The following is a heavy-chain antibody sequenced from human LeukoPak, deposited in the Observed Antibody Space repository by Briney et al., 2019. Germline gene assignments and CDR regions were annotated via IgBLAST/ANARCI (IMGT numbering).Heavy chain of an antibody. J-gene: IGHJ4*02. CDR1: GFTFSSYA. CDR2: ISGSGGST. CDR3: AKGGLRVFVY. Sequence: GGSLRLSCAASGFTFSSYAMRWVRQAPGKGLEWVSAISGSGGSTYYADSVKGRFTISRDNSKNTLYLPINSLRAEDTAVCYCAKGGLRVFVYSGQGTLVTVSS. V-gene: IGHV3-23*01. D-gene: IGHD2-8*01.